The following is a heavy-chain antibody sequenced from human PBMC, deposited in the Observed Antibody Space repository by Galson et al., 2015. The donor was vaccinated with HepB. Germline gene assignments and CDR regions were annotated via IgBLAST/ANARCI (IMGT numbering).Heavy chain of an antibody. Sequence: SVKVSCKASGYTFTYRYLHWVRQAPGQALEWMGWITPFNGNTNYAQKFQDRVTITRDRSMSTAYMELSSLRSEDTAVYYCARDQGYYGSGSYYKSLGSWGQGTLVTVSS. CDR2: ITPFNGNT. V-gene: IGHV1-45*02. D-gene: IGHD3-10*01. CDR3: ARDQGYYGSGSYYKSLGS. CDR1: GYTFTYRY. J-gene: IGHJ4*02.